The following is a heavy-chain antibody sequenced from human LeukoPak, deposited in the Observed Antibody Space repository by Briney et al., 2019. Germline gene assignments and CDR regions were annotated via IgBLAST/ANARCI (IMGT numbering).Heavy chain of an antibody. CDR1: GFSFSDTS. D-gene: IGHD3-16*01. J-gene: IGHJ1*01. CDR3: AKGGAGGGYFPT. V-gene: IGHV3-7*03. Sequence: GGSLRLSCVASGFSFSDTSMSWVRQAAGEGREWVARMKGDGSDEHYVDSVKRRFTISRDNARTSLHLQMKSLRAEDTAVYFCAKGGAGGGYFPTWGQGILVSVSS. CDR2: MKGDGSDE.